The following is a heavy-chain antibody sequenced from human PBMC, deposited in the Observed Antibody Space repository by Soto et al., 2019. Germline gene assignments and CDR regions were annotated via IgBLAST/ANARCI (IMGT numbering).Heavy chain of an antibody. CDR1: GASISSGGYY. J-gene: IGHJ4*02. D-gene: IGHD3-22*01. V-gene: IGHV4-31*03. CDR2: IYYNGIT. CDR3: ARSGSYDSSGYYYDS. Sequence: QVQLQESGPGLVKPSQTLSLPCTVSGASISSGGYYWSWIRQRPGKGLEWIGYIYYNGITYYNPSLKSRVTISVDTSDNQVYLRLSSVTAADTAVYYCARSGSYDSSGYYYDSWGQGTLVTVSS.